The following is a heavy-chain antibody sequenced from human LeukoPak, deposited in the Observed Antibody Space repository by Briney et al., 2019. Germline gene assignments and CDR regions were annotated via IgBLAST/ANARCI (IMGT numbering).Heavy chain of an antibody. V-gene: IGHV1-18*04. D-gene: IGHD6-6*01. CDR2: ISAYNANT. CDR1: GYTFTGYY. J-gene: IGHJ5*02. CDR3: ARDLGSSATSTNWFDP. Sequence: ASVKVSCKASGYTFTGYYMHWVRQAPGQGLEWMGWISAYNANTTYAQKPQARVTITTDTPTSTAYMKLRSLRSADTAVYYCARDLGSSATSTNWFDPWGQGTLVTVSS.